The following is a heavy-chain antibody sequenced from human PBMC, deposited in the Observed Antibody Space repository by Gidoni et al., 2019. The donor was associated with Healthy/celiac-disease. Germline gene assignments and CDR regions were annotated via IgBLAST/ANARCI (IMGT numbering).Heavy chain of an antibody. J-gene: IGHJ4*02. CDR3: ARARRYCSGGSCYPNMYYFDY. D-gene: IGHD2-15*01. Sequence: QVHLQQWGAGLLTPSETLSLTCPSYGGSFSGYCWRWIRQHPGKGMEWIGEINHSGSTNSNPSLKSRVTISVDTSKNQFSLNLSSVTAADTAVYYCARARRYCSGGSCYPNMYYFDYWGQGTLVTVSS. CDR2: INHSGST. V-gene: IGHV4-34*01. CDR1: GGSFSGYC.